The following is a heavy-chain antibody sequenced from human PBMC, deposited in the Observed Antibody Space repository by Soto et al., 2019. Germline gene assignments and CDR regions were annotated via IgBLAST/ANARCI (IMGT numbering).Heavy chain of an antibody. CDR3: ARGGSLYWYFDL. D-gene: IGHD1-26*01. J-gene: IGHJ2*01. Sequence: QVQLVQSGAEVKKPGASVKVSCKASGYTFTSYAMHWLRQAPGQRLEWMGWINAGNGNTKYSQKFQGRVTITRDTSASTAYMELSSLRSEDTAVYYWARGGSLYWYFDLWGRGTLVTVSS. CDR1: GYTFTSYA. V-gene: IGHV1-3*01. CDR2: INAGNGNT.